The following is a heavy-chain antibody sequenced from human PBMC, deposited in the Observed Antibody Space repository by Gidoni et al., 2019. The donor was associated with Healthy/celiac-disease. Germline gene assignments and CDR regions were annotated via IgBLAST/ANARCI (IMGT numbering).Heavy chain of an antibody. CDR2: INPNSGGT. J-gene: IGHJ4*02. V-gene: IGHV1-2*02. Sequence: QVQLVQSGAEVKKPGASVKVSCKASGYTFTGYYMHWVRQAPGQGLEWMGWINPNSGGTNYAQKFQGRVTMTRDTSISTAYMELSRLRPDDTAVYYCARVDRSSTSCYTKPALDYWGQGTLVTVSS. D-gene: IGHD2-2*02. CDR3: ARVDRSSTSCYTKPALDY. CDR1: GYTFTGYY.